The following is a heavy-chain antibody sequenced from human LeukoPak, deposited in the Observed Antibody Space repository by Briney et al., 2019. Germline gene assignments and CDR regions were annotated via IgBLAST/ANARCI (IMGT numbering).Heavy chain of an antibody. V-gene: IGHV3-30*02. CDR2: IRYDGSNK. CDR1: GFTFSSYG. D-gene: IGHD6-6*01. CDR3: AKDHLIAARPGKDY. J-gene: IGHJ4*02. Sequence: GGSLRLSCAASGFTFSSYGMHWVRQAPGKGLEWVAFIRYDGSNKYYADSVKGRFTISRDNSKNTLYLQMNSLRAEDTAVYYCAKDHLIAARPGKDYWGQGTLVTVSS.